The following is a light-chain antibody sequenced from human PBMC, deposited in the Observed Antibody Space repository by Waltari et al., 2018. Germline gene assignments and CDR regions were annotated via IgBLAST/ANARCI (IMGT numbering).Light chain of an antibody. Sequence: DIQMTQSPSSLSASVGDRVTITCRARQSISIYLKWYQQKPGKAPKLLIYAASSLRSGVPSRFSGSVSGTDFTLTIRSLQPEDFATYYCQQSYSTPITFGQGTRLEIK. J-gene: IGKJ5*01. V-gene: IGKV1-39*01. CDR1: QSISIY. CDR3: QQSYSTPIT. CDR2: AAS.